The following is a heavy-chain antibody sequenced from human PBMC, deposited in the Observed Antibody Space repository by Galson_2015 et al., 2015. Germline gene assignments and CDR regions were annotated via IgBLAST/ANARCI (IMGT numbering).Heavy chain of an antibody. D-gene: IGHD4-23*01. CDR3: ARQAYGLRWSITQTDYYYYMDV. CDR1: GYSFTSYW. CDR2: IYPGDPDT. J-gene: IGHJ6*03. V-gene: IGHV5-51*01. Sequence: QSGAEVKKPGESLKISCKGSGYSFTSYWIGWVRQMPGKGLEWMGIIYPGDPDTRYSPSFQGQVTISADKSISTAYLQWSSLKASDTAMYYYARQAYGLRWSITQTDYYYYMDVWGKGTTVTVSS.